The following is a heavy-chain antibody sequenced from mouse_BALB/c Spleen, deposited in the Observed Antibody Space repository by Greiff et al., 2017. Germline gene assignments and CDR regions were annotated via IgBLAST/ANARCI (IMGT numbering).Heavy chain of an antibody. CDR3: NAWITTVVFDY. V-gene: IGHV14-4*02. D-gene: IGHD1-1*01. CDR1: GFTIKDYY. Sequence: VQLQQSGAELVRPGALVKLSCKASGFTIKDYYMHWVKQRPEQGLEWIGWIDPENGDTEYAPKFQGKATMTADTSSNTAYLQLSSLTSEDTAVYYCNAWITTVVFDYWGQGTTLTVSS. J-gene: IGHJ2*01. CDR2: IDPENGDT.